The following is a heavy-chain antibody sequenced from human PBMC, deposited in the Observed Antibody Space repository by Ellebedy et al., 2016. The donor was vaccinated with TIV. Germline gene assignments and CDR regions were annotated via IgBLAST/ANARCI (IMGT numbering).Heavy chain of an antibody. CDR3: ARTSGDGSFYH. D-gene: IGHD1-26*01. V-gene: IGHV1-2*02. CDR2: IIPTSGGT. CDR1: GYTFTDYY. Sequence: AASVKVSCKASGYTFTDYYLHWVRHAPGQGLEWMGWIIPTSGGTNYAQKFQGRVTMTRDTSISTAYMELSGLRTDDTAEYFCARTSGDGSFYHWGQGPLVTVSS. J-gene: IGHJ4*02.